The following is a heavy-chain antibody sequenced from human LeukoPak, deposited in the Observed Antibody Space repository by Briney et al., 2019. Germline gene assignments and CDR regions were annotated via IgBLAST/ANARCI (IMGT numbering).Heavy chain of an antibody. CDR1: GFTFSSYA. D-gene: IGHD3-3*01. CDR2: ISYDGSNK. Sequence: GGSLRLSCAASGFTFSSYAMHWVRQAPGKGLEWVAVISYDGSNKYYADSVKGRFTISRDNSKNTLYLQMNSLRAEDTAVYYCARGGWYDFWSGYTPLGAFDIWGQGTMVTVSS. CDR3: ARGGWYDFWSGYTPLGAFDI. J-gene: IGHJ3*02. V-gene: IGHV3-30-3*01.